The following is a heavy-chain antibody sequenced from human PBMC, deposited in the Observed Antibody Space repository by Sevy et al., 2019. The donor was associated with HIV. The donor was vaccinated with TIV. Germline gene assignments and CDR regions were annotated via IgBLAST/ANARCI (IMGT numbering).Heavy chain of an antibody. Sequence: GGSLRLSCAASGFIFSSYAMSWVRQAPGKGLEWVSTISGHGGSTYYADSVKGRFTISRDNSKNTLDLQMNSLRAEDTAVYYCARDVDSNYDGIDAWGQGTTVTVSS. D-gene: IGHD4-4*01. J-gene: IGHJ6*02. CDR2: ISGHGGST. CDR1: GFIFSSYA. V-gene: IGHV3-23*01. CDR3: ARDVDSNYDGIDA.